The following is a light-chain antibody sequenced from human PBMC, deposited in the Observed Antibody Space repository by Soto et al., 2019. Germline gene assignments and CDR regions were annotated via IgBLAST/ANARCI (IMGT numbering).Light chain of an antibody. CDR1: SSNIGAGYD. J-gene: IGLJ1*01. CDR3: QSYDSSLSFYV. V-gene: IGLV1-40*01. Sequence: QSVLTQPPSVSGAPGQRVNISCTGSSSNIGAGYDVHWYQQLPGTAPKLLIYGNSNRPSGVPDRFSGSKSGTSASLAITGLQAEDEADYYCQSYDSSLSFYVFGTGTKLTVL. CDR2: GNS.